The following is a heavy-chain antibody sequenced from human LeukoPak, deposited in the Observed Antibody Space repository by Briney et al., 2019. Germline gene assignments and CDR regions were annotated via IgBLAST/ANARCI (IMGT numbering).Heavy chain of an antibody. CDR1: GFTFSSYG. J-gene: IGHJ4*02. V-gene: IGHV3-30*18. Sequence: GGSLRLSCAASGFTFSSYGMHWVRQAPGKGLEWVAVISYDGSNKYYADSVKGRLTISRDNSKNTLYLQMNSLRAEDTAVYYCAKGGDIVVVVAATRFDYWGQGTLVTVSS. D-gene: IGHD2-15*01. CDR3: AKGGDIVVVVAATRFDY. CDR2: ISYDGSNK.